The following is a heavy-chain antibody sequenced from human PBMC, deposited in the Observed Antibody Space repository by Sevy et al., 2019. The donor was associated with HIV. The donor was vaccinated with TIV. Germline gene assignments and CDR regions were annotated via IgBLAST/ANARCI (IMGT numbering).Heavy chain of an antibody. Sequence: GGSLRLSCAASGFTFSSYDMSWVRQAPGKGLEWVSDISGSGVSTYYADSVKGRFTISRDNSKNTLYMQLNSLGAEDTAVYYCAKSMGGFDAFDIWGQGTMVTVSS. D-gene: IGHD6-25*01. CDR3: AKSMGGFDAFDI. V-gene: IGHV3-23*01. CDR2: ISGSGVST. CDR1: GFTFSSYD. J-gene: IGHJ3*02.